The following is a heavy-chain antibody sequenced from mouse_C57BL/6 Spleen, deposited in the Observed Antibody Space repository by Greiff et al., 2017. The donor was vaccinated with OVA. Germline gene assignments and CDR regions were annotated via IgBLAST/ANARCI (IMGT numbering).Heavy chain of an antibody. CDR3: ARWGVTSLGATYCLAFDD. CDR2: IYPGDGDT. CDR1: GYAFSSSW. Sequence: VQLQQSGPELVKPGASVKISCKASGYAFSSSWMNWVKQRPGQGLEWIGRIYPGDGDTNYNEKFNGKATLTVDKSSSTAYMQLSSLTSEDSAVYFSARWGVTSLGATYCLAFDDWGKGTTVTVSS. J-gene: IGHJ4*01. D-gene: IGHD1-1*01. V-gene: IGHV1-82*01.